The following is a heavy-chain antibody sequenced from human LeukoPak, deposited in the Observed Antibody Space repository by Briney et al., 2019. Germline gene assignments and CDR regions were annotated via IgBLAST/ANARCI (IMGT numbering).Heavy chain of an antibody. Sequence: SETLSLTCTVSGGSISSYYWSWIRQPAGKGLEWIGRIYTSGSTNYNPSLKSRVTMLVDTSKNQFSLKLSSVTAADTAVYYCARGLVVVVPAAILRTHYYGMDVWGQGTTVTVSS. CDR1: GGSISSYY. J-gene: IGHJ6*02. D-gene: IGHD2-2*02. CDR2: IYTSGST. V-gene: IGHV4-4*07. CDR3: ARGLVVVVPAAILRTHYYGMDV.